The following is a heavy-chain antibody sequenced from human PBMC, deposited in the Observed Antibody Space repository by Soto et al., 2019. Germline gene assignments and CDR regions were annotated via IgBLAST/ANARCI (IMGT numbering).Heavy chain of an antibody. V-gene: IGHV3-21*03. CDR1: GFTFSSYS. Sequence: GGSLRLSCAASGFTFSSYSMNWVRQAPGKGLEWVSSISSSSSYIYYADSVKGRFTISRDNAKNSLYLQMNSLRAEDTAVYYCARECSGGSCYGACDTWGKGTMVTVSS. D-gene: IGHD2-15*01. CDR3: ARECSGGSCYGACDT. J-gene: IGHJ3*02. CDR2: ISSSSSYI.